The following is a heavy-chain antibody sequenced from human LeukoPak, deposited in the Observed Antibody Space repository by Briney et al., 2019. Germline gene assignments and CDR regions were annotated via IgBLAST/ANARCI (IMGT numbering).Heavy chain of an antibody. V-gene: IGHV6-1*01. Sequence: PSQTLSLTCAISGDSVSSNSAAWNWIRQSPSRGLEWLGRTYYRSKWYNGYAVSVKSRITINPDTSKNQFSLQLNSVTPEDTAVYYCARAPEYYDSSGYGYYYGMDVWGQGTTVTVSS. CDR3: ARAPEYYDSSGYGYYYGMDV. J-gene: IGHJ6*02. CDR2: TYYRSKWYN. CDR1: GDSVSSNSAA. D-gene: IGHD3-22*01.